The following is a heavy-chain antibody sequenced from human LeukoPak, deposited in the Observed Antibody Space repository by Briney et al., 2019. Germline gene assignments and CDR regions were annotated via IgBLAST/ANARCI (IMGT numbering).Heavy chain of an antibody. D-gene: IGHD3-22*01. CDR3: ASDSYYYDSSGYFSHWFDP. J-gene: IGHJ5*02. Sequence: PSETLSLTCTVSGGSISSGSYYWSWIRQPAGKGLEWIGRIYTNGSTNYNPSLKSRVTISVDTSKNQFSLKLSSVTAADTAVYYCASDSYYYDSSGYFSHWFDPWGKGTLVTVSS. V-gene: IGHV4-61*02. CDR1: GGSISSGSYY. CDR2: IYTNGST.